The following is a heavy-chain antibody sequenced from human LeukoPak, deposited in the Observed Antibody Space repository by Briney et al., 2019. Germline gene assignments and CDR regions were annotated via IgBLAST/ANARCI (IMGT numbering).Heavy chain of an antibody. J-gene: IGHJ4*02. CDR3: AKGDTLELSSGWGFDY. CDR1: GYTFTGYY. Sequence: ASVKVSCKASGYTFTGYYMHWVRQAPGQGLEWMGWINPNSGGTNYAQKFQGRVTMTRDTSISTAYMELSRLRSDDTAVYYCAKGDTLELSSGWGFDYWGQGTLVTVSS. CDR2: INPNSGGT. V-gene: IGHV1-2*02. D-gene: IGHD6-19*01.